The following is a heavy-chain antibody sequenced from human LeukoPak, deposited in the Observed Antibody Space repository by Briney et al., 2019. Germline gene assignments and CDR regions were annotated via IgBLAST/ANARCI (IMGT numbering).Heavy chain of an antibody. D-gene: IGHD2-2*02. CDR3: ARDGYCSSTSCYTGYYYYYYMDV. Sequence: PGGSLRLSCAASGFTFSSYGMHWVRQAPGKGLEWVAFIRYDGSNKYYADSVKGRFTISRDNSKKTLYLQMNSLRAEDTAVYCCARDGYCSSTSCYTGYYYYYYMDVWGKGTTVTVSS. V-gene: IGHV3-30*02. J-gene: IGHJ6*03. CDR1: GFTFSSYG. CDR2: IRYDGSNK.